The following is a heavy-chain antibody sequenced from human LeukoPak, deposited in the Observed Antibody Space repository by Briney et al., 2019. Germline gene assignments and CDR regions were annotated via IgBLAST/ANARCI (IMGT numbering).Heavy chain of an antibody. Sequence: GRSLRLSCAASGFTFSSYGMHWVRQAPGKGLEWVAVISYDGSNKYSADSVKRRFTISRDNSKNTLYLQKNRLRAEDTAVYYCAKDRGLRYFDWLLDYWGQGTLVTVSS. CDR3: AKDRGLRYFDWLLDY. CDR2: ISYDGSNK. D-gene: IGHD3-9*01. V-gene: IGHV3-30*18. CDR1: GFTFSSYG. J-gene: IGHJ4*02.